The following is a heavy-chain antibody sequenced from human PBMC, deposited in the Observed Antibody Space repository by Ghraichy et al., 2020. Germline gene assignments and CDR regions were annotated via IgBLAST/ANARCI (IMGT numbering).Heavy chain of an antibody. J-gene: IGHJ3*02. CDR3: AVGATFHHDAFDI. Sequence: GGSLRLSCAASGFTFSSYSMNWVRQAPGKGLEWVSSISSSSSYIYYADSVKGRFTISRDNAKNSLYLQMNSLRAEDTAVYYCAVGATFHHDAFDIWGQGTMVTVSS. D-gene: IGHD1-26*01. V-gene: IGHV3-21*01. CDR2: ISSSSSYI. CDR1: GFTFSSYS.